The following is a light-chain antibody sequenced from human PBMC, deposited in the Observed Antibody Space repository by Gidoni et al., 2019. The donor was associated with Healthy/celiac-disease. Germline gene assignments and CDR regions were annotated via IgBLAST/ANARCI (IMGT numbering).Light chain of an antibody. J-gene: IGKJ2*01. CDR1: QSVLYSSNNKNY. CDR3: QQYYSSPVT. V-gene: IGKV4-1*01. CDR2: WAS. Sequence: DIVMTQSPDSLAVSLGERATINCKSSQSVLYSSNNKNYLAWYQQKPGQPPKLLIYWASTRESGVPDRFSGSGSGTDFTLTISSLQAGDVAVYYCQQYYSSPVTFXQXTKLEIK.